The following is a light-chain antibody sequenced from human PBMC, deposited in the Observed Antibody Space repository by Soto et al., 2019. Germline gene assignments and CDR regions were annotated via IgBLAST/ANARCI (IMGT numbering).Light chain of an antibody. V-gene: IGKV1-5*01. J-gene: IGKJ5*01. CDR3: QQFHSFPIT. Sequence: DIQMTQSPSTLSASAGDRVTITCRASQSITIWLAWYQQKPGKAPKLLIYDASTLESGVPSRFSGSGSGTEFTLTINSLQPDDFATYYCQQFHSFPITFGQGTRLELK. CDR2: DAS. CDR1: QSITIW.